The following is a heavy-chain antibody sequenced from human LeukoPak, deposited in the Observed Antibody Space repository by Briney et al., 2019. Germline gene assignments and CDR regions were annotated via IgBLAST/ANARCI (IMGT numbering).Heavy chain of an antibody. Sequence: GRSLRLSCAASGFVFSNHGMHWVRQAPGKGLEWVAVISHDGSAKDNADSVKGRFTISRDNSKNTLYLQINSLRAEDTAVYFCAKETGGSGSSYLSFFDYWGQGTLVTVSS. CDR3: AKETGGSGSSYLSFFDY. J-gene: IGHJ4*02. D-gene: IGHD3-10*01. CDR2: ISHDGSAK. CDR1: GFVFSNHG. V-gene: IGHV3-30*18.